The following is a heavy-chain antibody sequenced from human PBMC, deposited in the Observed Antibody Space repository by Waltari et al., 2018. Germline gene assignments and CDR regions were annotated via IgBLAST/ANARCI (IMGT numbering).Heavy chain of an antibody. D-gene: IGHD3-16*01. J-gene: IGHJ4*02. CDR1: GFSLSTSGVG. CDR2: IYWNDDK. Sequence: QITLKESGPTLVTPTQTLTLTCTFSGFSLSTSGVGVGWIRQPPGKALEWLALIYWNDDKRYSPSLKSRLTITKDTSKNQVVLTMTNMDPVDTATYYCALAYYDYIWGSYFDYWGQGTLVTVSS. V-gene: IGHV2-5*01. CDR3: ALAYYDYIWGSYFDY.